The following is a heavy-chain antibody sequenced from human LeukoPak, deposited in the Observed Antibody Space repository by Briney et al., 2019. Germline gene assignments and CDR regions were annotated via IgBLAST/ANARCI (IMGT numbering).Heavy chain of an antibody. CDR3: ARSGIPMVRGFDP. CDR2: INPSGGST. CDR1: GYTFTSYY. Sequence: APVKVSCKASGYTFTSYYMHWVRQAPGQGLEWMGIINPSGGSTSYAQKFQGRVTMTRDTSTSTVYMELSSLRSEDTAVYYCARSGIPMVRGFDPWGQGTLVTVSS. V-gene: IGHV1-46*01. J-gene: IGHJ5*02. D-gene: IGHD3-10*01.